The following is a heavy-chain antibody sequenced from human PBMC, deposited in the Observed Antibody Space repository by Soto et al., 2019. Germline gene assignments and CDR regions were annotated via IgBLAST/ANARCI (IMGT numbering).Heavy chain of an antibody. J-gene: IGHJ6*02. CDR1: GGTFSSYA. CDR3: ARWSIAAYYYYYGMDV. Sequence: GASVKVSCKASGGTFSSYAISWVRQVPGQGLEWMGGIIPIFGTANYAQKFQGRVTITADKSTSTAYMELSSLRSEDTAVYYCARWSIAAYYYYYGMDVWGQGTTVTV. CDR2: IIPIFGTA. V-gene: IGHV1-69*06. D-gene: IGHD6-6*01.